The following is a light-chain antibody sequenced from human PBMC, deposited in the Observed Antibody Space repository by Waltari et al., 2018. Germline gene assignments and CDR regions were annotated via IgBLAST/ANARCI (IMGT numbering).Light chain of an antibody. Sequence: EIVLTQSPGTLSLSPGERATLSCRASQSVSTISLTWYQQKPGQAPRLLIYGTSSRATGIPDRFSGSGSGTDFTLTISRLQPEDFAIYYCQQYDSIVVTFGGGTKVEI. J-gene: IGKJ4*01. CDR3: QQYDSIVVT. V-gene: IGKV3-20*01. CDR1: QSVSTIS. CDR2: GTS.